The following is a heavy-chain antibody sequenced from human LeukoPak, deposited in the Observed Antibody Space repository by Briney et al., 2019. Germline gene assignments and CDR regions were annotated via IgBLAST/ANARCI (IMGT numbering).Heavy chain of an antibody. V-gene: IGHV3-21*01. CDR1: GFTFDTYN. D-gene: IGHD4-17*01. J-gene: IGHJ3*02. Sequence: GGSLRLSCAASGFTFDTYNMNWVRQAPGKGLEWVSSISSSSSYIYYADSVKGRFTISRDNAKNSLYLQMNSLRAEDTAVYYCARVRTVTTSDAFDIWGQGTMVTVSS. CDR2: ISSSSSYI. CDR3: ARVRTVTTSDAFDI.